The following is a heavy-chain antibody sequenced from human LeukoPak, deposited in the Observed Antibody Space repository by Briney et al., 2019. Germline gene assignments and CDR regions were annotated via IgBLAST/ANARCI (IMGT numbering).Heavy chain of an antibody. CDR1: GFTFRNSG. Sequence: GGSLRLSCAASGFTFRNSGMSWVRQAPGKGLEWVSGISAGGGSTYYADSVKGRFTISRDNSKNTLYLQMNSLRAEDTAIYYCATYRQVLLPFESWGQGTLVTVSS. D-gene: IGHD2-8*02. CDR2: ISAGGGST. CDR3: ATYRQVLLPFES. V-gene: IGHV3-23*01. J-gene: IGHJ4*02.